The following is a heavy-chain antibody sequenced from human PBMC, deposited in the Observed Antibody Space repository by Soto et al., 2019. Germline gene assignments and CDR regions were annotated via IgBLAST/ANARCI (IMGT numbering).Heavy chain of an antibody. J-gene: IGHJ4*02. CDR3: ARDRDSSGYYSNFDY. V-gene: IGHV4-39*07. CDR1: GGSISSSSYY. Sequence: PSETLSLTCTVSGGSISSSSYYWGWIRQPPGKGLEWIGSIYYSGSTYYNPSPKSRVTISVDTSKNQFSLKLSSVTAADTAIYYCARDRDSSGYYSNFDYWGQGILVTVSS. D-gene: IGHD3-22*01. CDR2: IYYSGST.